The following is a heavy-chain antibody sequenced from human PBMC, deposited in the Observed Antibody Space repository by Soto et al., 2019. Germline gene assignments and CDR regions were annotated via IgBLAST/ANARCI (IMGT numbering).Heavy chain of an antibody. Sequence: PGESLKISCKGSGYSFTSYWISWVRQMPGKGLEWMGRIDPSDSYTNYSPSFQGHVTIPADKSISTAYLQWSSLKASDTAMYYCARLHYDFWSGYYGPDDAFDIWGQGTMVTVSS. CDR3: ARLHYDFWSGYYGPDDAFDI. CDR1: GYSFTSYW. CDR2: IDPSDSYT. D-gene: IGHD3-3*01. V-gene: IGHV5-10-1*01. J-gene: IGHJ3*02.